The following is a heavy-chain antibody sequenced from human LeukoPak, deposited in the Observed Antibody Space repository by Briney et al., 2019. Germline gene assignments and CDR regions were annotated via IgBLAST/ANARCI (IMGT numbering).Heavy chain of an antibody. J-gene: IGHJ5*02. CDR1: GFTFSSYS. D-gene: IGHD2-15*01. V-gene: IGHV3-21*01. CDR3: ARVGVGSYNWFDP. CDR2: ISSSSSYI. Sequence: PGGSLRLSCAASGFTFSSYSMNWVRQAPGKGLEWVSSISSSSSYIYYADSVKGRFTISRDNAENTLYLQMNSLRAEDTAVYYCARVGVGSYNWFDPWGQGTMVTVSS.